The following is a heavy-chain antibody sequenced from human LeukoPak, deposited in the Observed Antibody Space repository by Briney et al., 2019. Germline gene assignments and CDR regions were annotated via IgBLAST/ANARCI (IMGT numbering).Heavy chain of an antibody. Sequence: KDGESLKISCKGSGDIFTPYASYWIGWVRQMSGKGLEWMGIIYPGDSDTRYSPSFQGQVTVSADKSFSTAYLQWSSLKASDTAIYYCASSKSSSWYPFYLDYWGQGTLVTVSS. CDR2: IYPGDSDT. CDR3: ASSKSSSWYPFYLDY. J-gene: IGHJ4*02. CDR1: GDIFTPYASYW. D-gene: IGHD6-13*01. V-gene: IGHV5-51*01.